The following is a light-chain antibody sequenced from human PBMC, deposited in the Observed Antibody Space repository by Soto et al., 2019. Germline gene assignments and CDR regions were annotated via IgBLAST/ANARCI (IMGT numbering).Light chain of an antibody. V-gene: IGKV3-20*01. CDR3: QQYGSSYPWT. CDR2: GAS. CDR1: QTVSSN. J-gene: IGKJ1*01. Sequence: IVRTQCPATLSVSPGERAALSCRASQTVSSNLAWYQQKPGQAPRLLIYGASTRATDIPARFSGSGSGTDFTLTIRRLEPEDFAVYYCQQYGSSYPWTFGQGTKVDIK.